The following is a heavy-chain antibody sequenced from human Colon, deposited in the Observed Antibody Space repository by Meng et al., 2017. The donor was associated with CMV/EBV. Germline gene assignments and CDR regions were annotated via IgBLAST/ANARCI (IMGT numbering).Heavy chain of an antibody. Sequence: ASVKVSCKASGYIFTGYYMHWVRQAPGQGLEWMGWMNPNSGNTGYAQKFQGRVTMTRNTSISTAYMELSSLRSEDTAVYYCARGPPAGYCSSTSCYYYYYDMDVWGQGTTVTVSS. CDR3: ARGPPAGYCSSTSCYYYYYDMDV. CDR1: GYIFTGYY. V-gene: IGHV1-8*02. J-gene: IGHJ6*02. CDR2: MNPNSGNT. D-gene: IGHD2-2*01.